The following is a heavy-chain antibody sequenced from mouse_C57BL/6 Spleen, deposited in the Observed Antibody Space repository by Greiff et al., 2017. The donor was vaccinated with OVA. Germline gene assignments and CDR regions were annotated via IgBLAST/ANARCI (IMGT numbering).Heavy chain of an antibody. D-gene: IGHD1-1*01. CDR3: ARRGTTVVAPMDY. Sequence: QVQLQQPGAELVKPGASAKMSCKASGYTFTSYWITWVKQRPGQGLEWIGDIYPGSGSTNYNEKFKSKATLTVDTSSSTAYMQLSSLTSEDSAVYYCARRGTTVVAPMDYWGQGTSVTVSS. J-gene: IGHJ4*01. CDR2: IYPGSGST. V-gene: IGHV1-55*01. CDR1: GYTFTSYW.